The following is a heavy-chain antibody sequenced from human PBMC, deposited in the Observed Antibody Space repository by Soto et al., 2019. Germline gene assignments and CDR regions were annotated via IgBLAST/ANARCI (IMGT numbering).Heavy chain of an antibody. J-gene: IGHJ6*02. CDR1: GYSFTTYL. CDR3: ARRAYCGGDCTRNHQYYCAMDV. V-gene: IGHV5-51*01. CDR2: IYPGDSDT. D-gene: IGHD2-21*02. Sequence: ECLNRSWKGSGYSFTTYLIVWVRQMPGKGLEWMGTIYPGDSDTRYSPSFQGQVTISADKSITTAYLQWSSLKASDTAMYYCARRAYCGGDCTRNHQYYCAMDVWGQGTTVTVSS.